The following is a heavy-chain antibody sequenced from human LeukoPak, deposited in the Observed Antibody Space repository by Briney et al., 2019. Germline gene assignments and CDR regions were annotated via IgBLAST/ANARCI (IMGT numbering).Heavy chain of an antibody. CDR3: ARAYSYGYGPLYY. D-gene: IGHD5-18*01. CDR2: ISTDNGNT. V-gene: IGHV1-18*04. Sequence: GASVKVSCKSSGYSFTSYGINWVRQAPGQGLEWMGWISTDNGNTDYAQNLQGRVTMTTDTSTSTAYMEVRSLRSDDTAVYYCARAYSYGYGPLYYWGQGTLVTVSS. J-gene: IGHJ4*02. CDR1: GYSFTSYG.